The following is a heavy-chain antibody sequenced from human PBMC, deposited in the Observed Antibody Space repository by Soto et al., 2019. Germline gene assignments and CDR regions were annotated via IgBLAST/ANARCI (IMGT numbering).Heavy chain of an antibody. CDR3: ARDLQDILTGYYIDAWFDP. V-gene: IGHV1-3*01. CDR1: GYTFTIYS. CDR2: INAGNGNT. Sequence: GSSVKGSCKAAGYTFTIYSMHWGRHAPGQRLEWMGWINAGNGNTKYSQKFQGRVTITRDTSASTGYMELSSLRSEDTAVYYCARDLQDILTGYYIDAWFDPWGQGTLVTVSS. D-gene: IGHD3-9*01. J-gene: IGHJ5*02.